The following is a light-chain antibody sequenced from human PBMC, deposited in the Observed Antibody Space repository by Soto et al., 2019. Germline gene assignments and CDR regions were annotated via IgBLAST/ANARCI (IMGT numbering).Light chain of an antibody. CDR3: QQANSFPWT. J-gene: IGKJ1*01. CDR2: AAS. V-gene: IGKV1-12*01. CDR1: QGISSS. Sequence: DIQMTQSPSSVSASVGDRVTITCRASQGISSSLAWYQQKPGKAPKVLIYAASSSQSGVPSRFSGSGSGTDFTLTISSLQPEDFATYYCQQANSFPWTFGQGTKVDI.